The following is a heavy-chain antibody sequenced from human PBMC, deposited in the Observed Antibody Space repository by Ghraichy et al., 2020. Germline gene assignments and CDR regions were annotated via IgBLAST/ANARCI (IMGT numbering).Heavy chain of an antibody. CDR3: ASSLAAAGTRDY. CDR1: GGSFSGYY. V-gene: IGHV4-34*01. CDR2: INHSGST. J-gene: IGHJ4*02. D-gene: IGHD6-13*01. Sequence: SETLSLTCAVYGGSFSGYYWSWIRQPPGKGLEWIGEINHSGSTNYNPSLKSRVTISVDTSKNQFSLKLSSVTAADTAVYYCASSLAAAGTRDYWGQGTLVTVSS.